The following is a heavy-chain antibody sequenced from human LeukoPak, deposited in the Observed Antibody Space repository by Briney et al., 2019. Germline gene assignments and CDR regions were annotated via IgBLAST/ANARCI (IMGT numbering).Heavy chain of an antibody. V-gene: IGHV3-30-3*01. CDR1: GFTFSNYA. D-gene: IGHD6-19*01. J-gene: IGHJ4*02. Sequence: GGSLRLSCAASGFTFSNYAMHWVRQAPGKGPEWVAFISYDGSNKYYADSVKGRFTISRDNSKNTLYLQMNSLRAEDTAVYYCASAYSSAWSSDYWGQGTLVTVSS. CDR3: ASAYSSAWSSDY. CDR2: ISYDGSNK.